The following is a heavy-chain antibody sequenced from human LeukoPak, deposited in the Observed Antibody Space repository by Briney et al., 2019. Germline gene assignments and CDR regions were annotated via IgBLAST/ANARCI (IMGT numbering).Heavy chain of an antibody. J-gene: IGHJ4*02. CDR3: ARDPQYSYDDTGTFDS. CDR1: GFSVSNNY. V-gene: IGHV3-7*01. CDR2: IKQDGDET. Sequence: PGGSLRLSCAASGFSVSNNYMSWVRQAPGKGPEWVANIKQDGDETYYLDSVKGRFTVSRDNAKNSLYLQMNTLRAEDTAVYYCARDPQYSYDDTGTFDSWGQGTLVTVSS. D-gene: IGHD3-22*01.